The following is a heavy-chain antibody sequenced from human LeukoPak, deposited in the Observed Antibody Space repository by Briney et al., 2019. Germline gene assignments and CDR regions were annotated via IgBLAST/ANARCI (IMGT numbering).Heavy chain of an antibody. CDR3: ARAIIVGATSPLKDYNWFDP. V-gene: IGHV4-39*01. J-gene: IGHJ5*02. Sequence: SETLSHTCTVSGGSISSSSYYWGWIRQPPGKGLEWIGSIYYSGSTYYNPSLKSRVTISVDTSKNQFSLKLSSVTAADTAVYYCARAIIVGATSPLKDYNWFDPWGQGTLVTVSS. CDR1: GGSISSSSYY. CDR2: IYYSGST. D-gene: IGHD1-26*01.